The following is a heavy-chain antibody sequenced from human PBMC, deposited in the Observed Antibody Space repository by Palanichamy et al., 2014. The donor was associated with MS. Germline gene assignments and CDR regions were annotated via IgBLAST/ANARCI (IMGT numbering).Heavy chain of an antibody. CDR3: ARGAVAGTWAWYSDY. J-gene: IGHJ4*02. CDR1: INA. V-gene: IGHV3-30-3*01. Sequence: INAEYMGRQAPGKGLEWVAVISYDGSIKYYADSVKGRFTISRDNSKNTLHLQMNSLRPEETAVYYCARGAVAGTWAWYSDYWGQGTLVTVSS. D-gene: IGHD6-19*01. CDR2: ISYDGSIK.